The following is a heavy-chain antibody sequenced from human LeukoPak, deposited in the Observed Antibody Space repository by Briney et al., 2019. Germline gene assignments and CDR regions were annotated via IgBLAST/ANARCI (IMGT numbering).Heavy chain of an antibody. J-gene: IGHJ4*02. V-gene: IGHV3-30*18. CDR2: ISYDGSNK. CDR3: AKGAGYGDYVALYY. CDR1: GFTFSSYG. Sequence: PGRSLRLSCAASGFTFSSYGMHWVRQAPGKGLEWVAVISYDGSNKYYADSVKGRFTISRDNSKNTLYLQMNSLRAEGTAVYYCAKGAGYGDYVALYYWGQGTLVTVSS. D-gene: IGHD4-17*01.